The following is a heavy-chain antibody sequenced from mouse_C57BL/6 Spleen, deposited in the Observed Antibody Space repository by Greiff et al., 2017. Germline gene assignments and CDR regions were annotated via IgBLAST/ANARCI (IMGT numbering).Heavy chain of an antibody. Sequence: LVESGAELARPGASVKLSCKASGYTFTSYGISWVKQRTGQGLEWIGEIYPRSGNTYYNEKFKGKATLTADKSSSTAYMELRSLTSEDSAVYFCARIMTAQAPFAYWGQGTLVTVSA. J-gene: IGHJ3*01. CDR2: IYPRSGNT. D-gene: IGHD3-2*02. CDR1: GYTFTSYG. CDR3: ARIMTAQAPFAY. V-gene: IGHV1-81*01.